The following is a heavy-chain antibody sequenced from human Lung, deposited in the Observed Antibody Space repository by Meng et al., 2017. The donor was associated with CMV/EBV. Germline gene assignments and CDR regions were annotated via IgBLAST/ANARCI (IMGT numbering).Heavy chain of an antibody. CDR3: AKDRYGSLYYFDS. Sequence: GGPXRLXCTGSGFTSNTYGLHWVRQAPGKGLEWVAFIRYDGTNIKNADPVKGRITISRDNSKNTLFLQMDSLRAEDTAVYYCAKDRYGSLYYFDSLGQGALVTVSS. J-gene: IGHJ4*02. CDR1: GFTSNTYG. CDR2: IRYDGTNI. D-gene: IGHD5-18*01. V-gene: IGHV3-30*02.